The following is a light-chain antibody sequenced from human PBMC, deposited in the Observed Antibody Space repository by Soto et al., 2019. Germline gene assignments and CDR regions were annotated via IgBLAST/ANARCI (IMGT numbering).Light chain of an antibody. Sequence: DVQMTQSPSTLSASVGDRVTITCRASQGVSNFLAWYQQKPGKAPKVLIYRASSLESGVPSRFSGSGSGTEFTLTIRSLQPDESATYYCQHYQQYNTYSWTFGQGTKVEIK. J-gene: IGKJ1*01. CDR1: QGVSNF. V-gene: IGKV1-5*03. CDR2: RAS. CDR3: QHYQQYNTYSWT.